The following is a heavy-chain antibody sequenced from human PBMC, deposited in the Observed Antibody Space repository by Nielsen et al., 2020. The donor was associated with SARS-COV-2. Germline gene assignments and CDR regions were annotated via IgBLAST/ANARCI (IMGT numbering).Heavy chain of an antibody. CDR3: ARDPPKYSSSSEGDFDY. CDR1: GFTFSSYS. V-gene: IGHV3-48*02. D-gene: IGHD6-6*01. CDR2: SSSSSSTI. J-gene: IGHJ4*02. Sequence: GESLKISCAASGFTFSSYSMNWVRQAPGKGLEWVSYSSSSSSTIYYADSVKGRFTISRDNAKNSLYLQMNSLRDEDTAVYYCARDPPKYSSSSEGDFDYWGQGTLVTVSS.